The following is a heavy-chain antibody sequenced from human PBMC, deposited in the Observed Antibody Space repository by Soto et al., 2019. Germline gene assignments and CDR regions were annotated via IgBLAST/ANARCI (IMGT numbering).Heavy chain of an antibody. CDR3: ASTWLVQDDAFDI. V-gene: IGHV4-39*01. Sequence: SETLSLTCTVSGGSISSSSYYWGWIRQPPGKGLEWIGSIYYSVSTYYNPSLKSRVTISVDTSKNQFSLKLSSVTAADTAVYYCASTWLVQDDAFDIWGQGTMVTVSS. D-gene: IGHD6-19*01. CDR1: GGSISSSSYY. J-gene: IGHJ3*02. CDR2: IYYSVST.